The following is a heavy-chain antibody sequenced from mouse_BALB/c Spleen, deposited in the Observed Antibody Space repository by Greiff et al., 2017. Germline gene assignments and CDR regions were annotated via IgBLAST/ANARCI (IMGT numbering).Heavy chain of an antibody. CDR3: ARRGGYYSIYYAMDY. V-gene: IGHV4-1*02. CDR1: GFDFSRYW. J-gene: IGHJ4*01. D-gene: IGHD2-3*01. Sequence: EVHLVESGGGLVQPGGSLKLSCAASGFDFSRYWMSWVRQAPGKGLEWIGEINPDSSTINYTPSLKDKFIISRDNAKNTLYLQMSKVRSEDTALYYCARRGGYYSIYYAMDYWGQGTSVAVSS. CDR2: INPDSSTI.